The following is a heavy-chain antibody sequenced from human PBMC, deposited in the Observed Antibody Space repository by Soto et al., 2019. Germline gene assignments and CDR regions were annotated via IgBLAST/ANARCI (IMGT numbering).Heavy chain of an antibody. CDR2: IYYSGST. D-gene: IGHD3-22*01. V-gene: IGHV4-31*03. Sequence: PSETLSLTCTVSGGSISSGGYYWSWIRQHPGKGLEWIGYIYYSGSTYYNPSLKSRVTISVDTSKNQFSLKLSSVTAADTAVYYCARDRDYYDSSGYYYEGDFFDYWGQGTLVTVSS. CDR1: GGSISSGGYY. CDR3: ARDRDYYDSSGYYYEGDFFDY. J-gene: IGHJ4*02.